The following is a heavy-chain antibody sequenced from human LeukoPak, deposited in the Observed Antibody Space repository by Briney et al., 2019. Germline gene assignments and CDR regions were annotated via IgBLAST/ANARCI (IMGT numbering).Heavy chain of an antibody. CDR2: IYYSGST. Sequence: SETLSLTCTVSGGSISSSSYYWGWIRQPPGKGLEWIGSIYYSGSTYYNPSLKSRVTISVDTSKNQFSLKLSSVTAADTAVYYCARPFERYYYGSGRRFDYWGQGTLVTVSS. V-gene: IGHV4-39*07. CDR3: ARPFERYYYGSGRRFDY. D-gene: IGHD3-10*01. CDR1: GGSISSSSYY. J-gene: IGHJ4*02.